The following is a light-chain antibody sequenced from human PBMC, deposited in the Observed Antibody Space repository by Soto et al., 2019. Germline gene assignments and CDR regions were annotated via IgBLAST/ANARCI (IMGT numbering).Light chain of an antibody. CDR1: QDVMYD. CDR3: KQYRSWPRT. V-gene: IGKV3-15*01. Sequence: EIVLTQSPAALSVSPGGRATLSCRASQDVMYDLAWYQQKPGQAPRLLVYGASTRATDAPPRFRGSGSGRELSLTIRSLQSEDFATYYCKQYRSWPRTFGQGSRVEIK. J-gene: IGKJ1*01. CDR2: GAS.